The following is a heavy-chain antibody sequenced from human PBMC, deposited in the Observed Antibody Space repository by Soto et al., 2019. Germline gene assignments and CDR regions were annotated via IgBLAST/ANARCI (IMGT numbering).Heavy chain of an antibody. D-gene: IGHD1-26*01. Sequence: QITLKESGPTLVKVTQTVTLTCTFSGFSLSSTGVGVGWIRQPPGKALEGLALINWNDDKRYNPSLKSRLTITKDTSKNQVVLTMTNMDPVDTATYDGARSGQNSGFFYYDYWGQGTLITVSS. CDR1: GFSLSSTGVG. V-gene: IGHV2-5*01. CDR3: ARSGQNSGFFYYDY. J-gene: IGHJ4*02. CDR2: INWNDDK.